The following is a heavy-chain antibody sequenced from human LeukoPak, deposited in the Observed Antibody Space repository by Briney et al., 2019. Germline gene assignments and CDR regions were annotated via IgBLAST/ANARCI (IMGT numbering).Heavy chain of an antibody. CDR3: ARGGSMEQQLAHQH. D-gene: IGHD6-13*01. V-gene: IGHV1-2*02. Sequence: ASVKVSCKAHGYTFTGYYMHWMRQAPGQGPEWMGWIKPNSGGTNYAQKFQGRITLTRDSSIDTAYMELDRLISDDTAIYYCARGGSMEQQLAHQHWDQGTLVTVSS. CDR1: GYTFTGYY. J-gene: IGHJ1*01. CDR2: IKPNSGGT.